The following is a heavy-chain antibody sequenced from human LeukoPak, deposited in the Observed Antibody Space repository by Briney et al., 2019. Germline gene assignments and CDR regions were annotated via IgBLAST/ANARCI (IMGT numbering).Heavy chain of an antibody. D-gene: IGHD6-6*01. CDR3: ARHRSTSSSSYFDY. J-gene: IGHJ4*02. Sequence: PSETLSLTSIVSGVSISGYYWSWIRQPPGKGLQWIVYIYTTGSTNYNPSFKSRVTISVDTSKNQFSLELRSVIVADTAVYYCARHRSTSSSSYFDYWGQGTLVTVSS. CDR2: IYTTGST. CDR1: GVSISGYY. V-gene: IGHV4-4*09.